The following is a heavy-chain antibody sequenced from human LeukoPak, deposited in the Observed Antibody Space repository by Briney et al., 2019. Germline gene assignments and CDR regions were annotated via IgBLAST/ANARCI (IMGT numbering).Heavy chain of an antibody. J-gene: IGHJ6*02. V-gene: IGHV3-21*01. Sequence: PGGSLRLSCAASGSTFSSYSMNWVRQAPGKGLEWVSSISSSSSYIYYADSVKGRFTISRDNAKNSLYLQMNSLRAEDTAVYYCARDSFGGMDVWGQGTTVTVSS. CDR1: GSTFSSYS. CDR3: ARDSFGGMDV. CDR2: ISSSSSYI. D-gene: IGHD3-16*01.